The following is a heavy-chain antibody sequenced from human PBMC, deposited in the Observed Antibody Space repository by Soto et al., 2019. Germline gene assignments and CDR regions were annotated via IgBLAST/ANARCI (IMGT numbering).Heavy chain of an antibody. CDR1: GFTFSSYA. J-gene: IGHJ4*02. D-gene: IGHD5-12*01. CDR3: ARARVHSGYDFVY. CDR2: ISYDGSNK. Sequence: GGSLRLSCAASGFTFSSYAMHWVRQAPGKGLEWVAVISYDGSNKYYADSVKGRFTISRDNSKNTLYLQMNSLGAEDTAVYYCARARVHSGYDFVYWGQGTLVTVSS. V-gene: IGHV3-30-3*01.